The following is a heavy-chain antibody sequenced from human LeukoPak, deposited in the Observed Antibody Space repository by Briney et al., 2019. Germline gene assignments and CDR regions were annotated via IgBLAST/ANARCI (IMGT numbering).Heavy chain of an antibody. CDR1: RGSISSHY. V-gene: IGHV4-59*11. J-gene: IGHJ5*02. CDR2: IYYSGST. Sequence: SETLSLTCTVSRGSISSHYWSWIRQPPGKGLEWIGYIYYSGSTNYNPSLKSRVTISVDTSKNQFSLKLSSVTAADTAVYYCAREVGSSWYSDWFDPWGQGTLVTVSS. CDR3: AREVGSSWYSDWFDP. D-gene: IGHD6-13*01.